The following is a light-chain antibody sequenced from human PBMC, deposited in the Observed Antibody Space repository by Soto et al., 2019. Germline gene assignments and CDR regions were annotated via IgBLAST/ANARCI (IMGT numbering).Light chain of an antibody. CDR1: SSDVGGYNY. J-gene: IGLJ2*01. Sequence: QSVLTQPPSASGSPGQSVTISCTGTSSDVGGYNYVSWYQQHPGKAPKLMIYEVSKRPSGVPDRFSGSKSGNTAPLTVSGLQAEDEADYYCSSYAGSNNFVVFGGGTSSPS. V-gene: IGLV2-8*01. CDR3: SSYAGSNNFVV. CDR2: EVS.